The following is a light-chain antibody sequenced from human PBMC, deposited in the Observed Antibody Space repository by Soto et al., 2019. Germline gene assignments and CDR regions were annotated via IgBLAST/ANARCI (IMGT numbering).Light chain of an antibody. CDR1: QSVTNY. CDR3: QQRSNWL. V-gene: IGKV3-11*01. J-gene: IGKJ3*01. Sequence: IFLTQSPDTLSLSPGERATLTCRASQSVTNYIAWYQQRPGQAPRLLLYDASNRATGIPARFSGSGSGTDFTLTIRSLEPEDFAVYYCQQRSNWLFGPGTKVDIK. CDR2: DAS.